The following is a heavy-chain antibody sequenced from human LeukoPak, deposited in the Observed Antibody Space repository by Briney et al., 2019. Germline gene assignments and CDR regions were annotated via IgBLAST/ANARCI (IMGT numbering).Heavy chain of an antibody. D-gene: IGHD5/OR15-5a*01. CDR1: GGSISSYY. CDR3: ASLYDYFDY. CDR2: IYYSGST. J-gene: IGHJ4*02. Sequence: SETLSLTCTVSGGSISSYYWSWIRQPAGKGLEWIGYIYYSGSTYFNPSLKSRVTISVDTSKNQFSLKLSSVTAADTAVYYCASLYDYFDYWGQGTLVTVSS. V-gene: IGHV4-59*12.